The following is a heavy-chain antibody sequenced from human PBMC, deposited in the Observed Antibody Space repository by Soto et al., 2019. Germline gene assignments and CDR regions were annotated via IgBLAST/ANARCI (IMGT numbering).Heavy chain of an antibody. Sequence: GGSLRLSCAASGFTFSRYWMSWVRQAPGKGLEWVANIKQDGSEKWCVDSVKGRFTISRDNSKNSLYLQMNSLRAEDTAAYYCAKVLWFGEFLGPFDYWGQGTLVTVSS. CDR1: GFTFSRYW. D-gene: IGHD3-10*01. CDR3: AKVLWFGEFLGPFDY. J-gene: IGHJ4*02. V-gene: IGHV3-7*02. CDR2: IKQDGSEK.